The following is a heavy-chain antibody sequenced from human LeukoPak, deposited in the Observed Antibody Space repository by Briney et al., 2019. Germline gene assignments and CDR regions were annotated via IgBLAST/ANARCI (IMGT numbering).Heavy chain of an antibody. J-gene: IGHJ4*02. CDR1: VYTFTSFD. D-gene: IGHD2/OR15-2a*01. Sequence: ASVKVSCKASVYTFTSFDIHWVRQATGQGLEWMGWMNPNSGNTGYAQKFQGRLTMTRSTSISTAYMEMSSLRSEDTAVYYCARAPFPPGDNYWGQGTLVTVSS. CDR3: ARAPFPPGDNY. V-gene: IGHV1-8*01. CDR2: MNPNSGNT.